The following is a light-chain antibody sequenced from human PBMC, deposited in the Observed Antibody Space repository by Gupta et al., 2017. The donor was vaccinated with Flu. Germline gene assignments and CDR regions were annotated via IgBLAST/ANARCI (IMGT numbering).Light chain of an antibody. CDR2: KAS. J-gene: IGKJ1*01. CDR3: QQYNSYSPWT. Sequence: DIQRTQSPATLSASVGDRVTITCRASQSISSRLACYQQKPRKAPNLLIYKASSLQSGVPSRFIGSGSGTEFTLTISSLQPDDFATYYCQQYNSYSPWTFGQGTKVEIK. CDR1: QSISSR. V-gene: IGKV1-5*03.